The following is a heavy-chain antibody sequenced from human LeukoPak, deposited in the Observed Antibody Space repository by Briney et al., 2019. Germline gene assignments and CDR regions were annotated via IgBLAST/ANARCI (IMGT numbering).Heavy chain of an antibody. Sequence: GGSLRLSCAASGFTFSSYWMTWVRQAPGKGLEWVASINQDGSEKYYVDSVKGRFTISRDNAKNSLYLQMNSLRAEDTAVYYCARGRKYCSSTSSCYAGDFDYWGQGTLVTVSS. D-gene: IGHD2-2*01. J-gene: IGHJ4*02. CDR2: INQDGSEK. V-gene: IGHV3-7*01. CDR1: GFTFSSYW. CDR3: ARGRKYCSSTSSCYAGDFDY.